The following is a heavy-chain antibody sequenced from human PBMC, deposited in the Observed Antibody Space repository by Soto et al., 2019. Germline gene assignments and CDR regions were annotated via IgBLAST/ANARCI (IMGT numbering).Heavy chain of an antibody. V-gene: IGHV3-48*03. Sequence: GGSLRLSCAASGFTFSSYEMNWVRQAPGKGLEWVSYISSSGSTIYYADSVKGRFTISRDNAKNSLYLQMNSLRAEDTAVYYCARELEWELLSYYYGMDVWGQGPTVTVSS. J-gene: IGHJ6*02. CDR1: GFTFSSYE. D-gene: IGHD1-26*01. CDR2: ISSSGSTI. CDR3: ARELEWELLSYYYGMDV.